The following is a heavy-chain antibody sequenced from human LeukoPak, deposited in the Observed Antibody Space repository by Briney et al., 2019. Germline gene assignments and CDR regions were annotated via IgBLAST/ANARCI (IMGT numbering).Heavy chain of an antibody. CDR3: ARLVGATTPLDI. CDR2: IHYSGST. D-gene: IGHD1-26*01. CDR1: GGSISSYC. Sequence: SETLSLTCTVSGGSISSYCWSWIRQPPGKGLEWIGYIHYSGSTNYNPSLKSRVTISVDTSKNQFSLKLSSVTAADTAVYHCARLVGATTPLDIWGQGTMVTVSS. J-gene: IGHJ3*02. V-gene: IGHV4-59*08.